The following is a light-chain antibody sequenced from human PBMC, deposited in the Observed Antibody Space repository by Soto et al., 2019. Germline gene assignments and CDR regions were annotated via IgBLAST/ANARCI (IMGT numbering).Light chain of an antibody. CDR1: QSVSSSY. V-gene: IGKV3-20*01. Sequence: EIVLTQSPGTLSLSPGERATLSCRASQSVSSSYLAWYQQQPGQAPRLLIYGASSRATGIPDRFSGSGSGTDFTLTISRLEPEDVAVYYCQHYGSSWTFGQGTKVEIK. CDR2: GAS. J-gene: IGKJ1*01. CDR3: QHYGSSWT.